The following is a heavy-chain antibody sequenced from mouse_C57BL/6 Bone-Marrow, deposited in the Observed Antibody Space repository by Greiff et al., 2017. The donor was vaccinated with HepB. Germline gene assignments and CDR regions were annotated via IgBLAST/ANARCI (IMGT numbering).Heavy chain of an antibody. D-gene: IGHD2-4*01. CDR3: ARDDYDVEAY. V-gene: IGHV5-17*01. CDR2: ISSGSSTI. J-gene: IGHJ3*01. Sequence: EVHLVESGGGLVKPGGSLKLSCAASGFTFSDYGMHWVRQAPEKGLEWVAYISSGSSTIYYADTVKGRFTISRDNAKNTLFLQMTSLRSEDTAMYYCARDDYDVEAYWGQGTLVTVSA. CDR1: GFTFSDYG.